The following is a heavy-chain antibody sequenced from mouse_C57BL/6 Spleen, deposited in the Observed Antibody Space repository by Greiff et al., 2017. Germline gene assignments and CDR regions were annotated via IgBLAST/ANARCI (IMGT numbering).Heavy chain of an antibody. Sequence: DVTLVESGGDLVKPGGSLKLSCAASGFTFSSYGMSWVRQTPDKRLEWVATISSGGSYTYYPDSVKGRFTISRDNAKNTLYLQMSSLKSEDTAMYYCARHLGQDFDYWGQGTTLTVSS. D-gene: IGHD3-3*01. V-gene: IGHV5-6*02. CDR1: GFTFSSYG. J-gene: IGHJ2*01. CDR3: ARHLGQDFDY. CDR2: ISSGGSYT.